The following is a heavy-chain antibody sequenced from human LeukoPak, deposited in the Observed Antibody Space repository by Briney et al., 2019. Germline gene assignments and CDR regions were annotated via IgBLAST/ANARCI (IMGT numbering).Heavy chain of an antibody. CDR2: INPSGGST. V-gene: IGHV1-46*01. Sequence: ASVKVSCKASGYTFTSNYIHWVRQAPGQGLEWMGIINPSGGSTSYAQKFQGRVTMTRDTSTSTVYMELSSLRSEDTAVYYCASSFRQYHYFDYWGQGTLVTVSS. D-gene: IGHD2-2*01. J-gene: IGHJ4*02. CDR3: ASSFRQYHYFDY. CDR1: GYTFTSNY.